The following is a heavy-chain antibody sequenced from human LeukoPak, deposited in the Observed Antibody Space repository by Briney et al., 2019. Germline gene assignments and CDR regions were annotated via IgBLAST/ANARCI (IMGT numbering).Heavy chain of an antibody. CDR1: GFTFSSYG. CDR3: AKIDYGDYGCLDY. J-gene: IGHJ4*02. V-gene: IGHV3-30*18. D-gene: IGHD4-17*01. Sequence: GGSLRLSCAASGFTFSSYGMHWVRQAPGKGLEWVAVISYDGSNKYYADSVKGRFTISRDNSKNTLYLQMNSLRAEDTAVYYCAKIDYGDYGCLDYWGQGTLVTVSS. CDR2: ISYDGSNK.